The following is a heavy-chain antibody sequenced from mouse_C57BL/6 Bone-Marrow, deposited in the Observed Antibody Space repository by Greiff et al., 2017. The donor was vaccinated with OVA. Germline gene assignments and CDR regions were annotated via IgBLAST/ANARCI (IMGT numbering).Heavy chain of an antibody. Sequence: EVQLQQSGPELAKPGASVKIPCKASGYTFTDYNMDWVKQSHGKSLEWIGDINSNNGGTIYNQKFKGKATLTVDKSSSTAYMGRRSLTSEDTAVYYCARGGYYDYDGGAWLAYWGQGTLVTVSA. CDR3: ARGGYYDYDGGAWLAY. J-gene: IGHJ3*01. CDR1: GYTFTDYN. D-gene: IGHD2-4*01. CDR2: INSNNGGT. V-gene: IGHV1-18*01.